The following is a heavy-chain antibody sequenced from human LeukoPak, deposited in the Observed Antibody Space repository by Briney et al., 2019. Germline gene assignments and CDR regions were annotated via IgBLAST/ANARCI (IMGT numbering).Heavy chain of an antibody. D-gene: IGHD2-2*01. CDR3: ARVRDAYNYFHY. CDR2: INPSGGST. Sequence: ASVKVSCKASGYTFTSYYMHWVRQAPGQGLEWMGIINPSGGSTSYAQKFQGRVTMIRDTSTGTVYMELSSLRSEDTAVYYCARVRDAYNYFHYWGQGTLVTVFS. CDR1: GYTFTSYY. J-gene: IGHJ4*02. V-gene: IGHV1-46*01.